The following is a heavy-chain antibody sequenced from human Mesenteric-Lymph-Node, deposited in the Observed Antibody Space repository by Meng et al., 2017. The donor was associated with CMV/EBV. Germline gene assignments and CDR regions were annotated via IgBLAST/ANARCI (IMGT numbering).Heavy chain of an antibody. CDR2: VYHTGTT. Sequence: GGSVSNVAYYWSWSRQPPGKGLEWIGYVYHTGTTKYNPSLKSRVTLSVDTSKNQLSLKMTSVTAADTAVYYCARQIYDTSGEGWFDPWGQGTLVTVSS. CDR1: GGSVSNVAYY. V-gene: IGHV4-61*07. J-gene: IGHJ5*02. CDR3: ARQIYDTSGEGWFDP. D-gene: IGHD3-16*01.